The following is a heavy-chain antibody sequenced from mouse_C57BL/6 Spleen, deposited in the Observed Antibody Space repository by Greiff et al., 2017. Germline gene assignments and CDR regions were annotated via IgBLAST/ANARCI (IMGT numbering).Heavy chain of an antibody. CDR2: ISSGGSTI. D-gene: IGHD4-1*01. J-gene: IGHJ2*01. V-gene: IGHV5-17*01. CDR3: ARSNWDVKGGFDY. CDR1: GFTFSDYG. Sequence: EVKLQESGGGLVKPGGSLKLSCAASGFTFSDYGMHWVRQAPEKGLEWVAYISSGGSTIYYAATVKGRFTISRDNAKNTLFLQMTSLRSEDTAMYYCARSNWDVKGGFDYWGQGTTLTVSS.